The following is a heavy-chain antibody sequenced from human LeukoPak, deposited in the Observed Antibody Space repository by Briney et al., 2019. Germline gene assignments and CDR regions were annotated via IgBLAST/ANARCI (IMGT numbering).Heavy chain of an antibody. J-gene: IGHJ4*02. CDR3: ATDSSNSWFDY. D-gene: IGHD2-2*01. V-gene: IGHV3-23*01. CDR2: IGDSGAT. CDR1: GFIFNNCA. Sequence: GGSLRLSCAASGFIFNNCALSWVRRAPGKGLEWVSTIGDSGATYYADSAKGRFTISRDNSRNTLYLQMNSLRSEDTAVYYCATDSSNSWFDYWGQGTLVTVSS.